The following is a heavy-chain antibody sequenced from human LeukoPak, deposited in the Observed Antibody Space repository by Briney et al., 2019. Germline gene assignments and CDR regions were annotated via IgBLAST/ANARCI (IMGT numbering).Heavy chain of an antibody. Sequence: GGSLRLSCAASGFIFSNYAMSWVRQAPGKGLEWVSSISGGGGVTYSADSVKGRFTISRDNAKNSLYLQMNSLRAEDTAVYYCARDPSHIAAAGTHYWGQGTLVTVSS. D-gene: IGHD6-13*01. CDR3: ARDPSHIAAAGTHY. CDR1: GFIFSNYA. V-gene: IGHV3-23*01. CDR2: ISGGGGVT. J-gene: IGHJ4*02.